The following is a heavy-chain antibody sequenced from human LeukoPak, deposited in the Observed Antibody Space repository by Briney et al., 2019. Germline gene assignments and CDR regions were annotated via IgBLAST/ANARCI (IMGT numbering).Heavy chain of an antibody. J-gene: IGHJ4*02. Sequence: GGSLRLSCAASGFTFDDYGMSWVRHAPGKGLEWVSGINWNGGSTVYADSVKGRFTISRDNAKNSLYLQMNSLRAEDTAVYYCARDNYDSSGPYYFDYWGQGTLVTVSS. V-gene: IGHV3-20*04. CDR1: GFTFDDYG. CDR2: INWNGGST. CDR3: ARDNYDSSGPYYFDY. D-gene: IGHD3-22*01.